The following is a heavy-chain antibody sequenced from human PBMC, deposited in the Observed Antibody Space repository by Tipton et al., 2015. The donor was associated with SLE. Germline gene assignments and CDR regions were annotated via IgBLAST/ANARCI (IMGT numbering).Heavy chain of an antibody. CDR2: IYTSGST. CDR3: ARAGRTTKAFDI. D-gene: IGHD4-17*01. J-gene: IGHJ3*02. CDR1: GGSISSYY. Sequence: LRLSCTVSGGSISSYYWSWIRQPAGKGLEWIGRIYTSGSTNYNPSLKSRVTMSVGTSKNQFSLKLSSVTAADTAVYYCARAGRTTKAFDIWGQGTMVTVSS. V-gene: IGHV4-4*07.